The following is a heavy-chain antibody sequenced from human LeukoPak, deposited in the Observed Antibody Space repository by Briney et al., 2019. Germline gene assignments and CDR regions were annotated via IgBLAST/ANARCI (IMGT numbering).Heavy chain of an antibody. CDR2: IYHSGST. J-gene: IGHJ4*02. V-gene: IGHV4-38-2*02. D-gene: IGHD3-3*01. CDR1: GYPISSGYY. Sequence: SETLSLTCTVSGYPISSGYYWGWIRQPPGKGLEWIGSIYHSGSTYYNPSLKSRVTISVDTSKNQFSLKLSSVTAADTAVYYCARTYYDFWSGYYEDYWGQGTLVTVSS. CDR3: ARTYYDFWSGYYEDY.